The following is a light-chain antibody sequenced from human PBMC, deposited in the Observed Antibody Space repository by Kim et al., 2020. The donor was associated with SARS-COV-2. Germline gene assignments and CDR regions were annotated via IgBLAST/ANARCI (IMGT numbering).Light chain of an antibody. J-gene: IGLJ3*02. CDR3: NSRDSSGYHVV. CDR2: YDN. Sequence: SSELTQDPAVSVALGQTVRITCQGDNLIGYYASWYQQKPGQAPKAVIYYDNKRPSDIPDRFSGSTSGNTASLTITGAQAEDEADYFCNSRDSSGYHVVFG. CDR1: NLIGYY. V-gene: IGLV3-19*01.